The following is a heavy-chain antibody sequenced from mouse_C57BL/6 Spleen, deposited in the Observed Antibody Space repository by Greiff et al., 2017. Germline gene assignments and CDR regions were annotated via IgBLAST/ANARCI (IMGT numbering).Heavy chain of an antibody. D-gene: IGHD1-1*02. CDR2: IYPGDGDT. CDR1: GYAFSSYW. V-gene: IGHV1-80*01. J-gene: IGHJ4*01. Sequence: QVQLKESGAELVKPGASVTISCKASGYAFSSYWMNWVKQRPGQGLEWIGQIYPGDGDTNYNGKFKGKATLTADKSSSTAYMQLSSLTSEDSAVYFCARGGGEDAMDYWGQGTSVTVSS. CDR3: ARGGGEDAMDY.